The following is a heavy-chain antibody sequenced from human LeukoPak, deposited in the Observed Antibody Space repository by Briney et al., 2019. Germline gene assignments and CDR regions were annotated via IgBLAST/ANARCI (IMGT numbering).Heavy chain of an antibody. V-gene: IGHV2-70*17. Sequence: KSGPARVTPTQTLTLTCTFSGSSLSTSGMCVSWIRQPPGMALERHARIDWDDDKFYSTSLKTRLTISKDTSKNQVVLTMTNMDPVDTATYYCAQMRDGYHPYFDYWGQGTLVTVSS. CDR3: AQMRDGYHPYFDY. D-gene: IGHD5-24*01. CDR2: IDWDDDK. CDR1: GSSLSTSGMC. J-gene: IGHJ4*02.